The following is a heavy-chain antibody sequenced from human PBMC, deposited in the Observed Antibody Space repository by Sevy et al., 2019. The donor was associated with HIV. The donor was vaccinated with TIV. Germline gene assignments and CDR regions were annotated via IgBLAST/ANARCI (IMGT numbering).Heavy chain of an antibody. D-gene: IGHD2-21*01. V-gene: IGHV3-11*01. CDR3: ARSHHYYSLGYYSMDV. J-gene: IGHJ6*02. CDR1: GFIFSDYY. CDR2: IRSSGSDI. Sequence: GGSLRLSCAASGFIFSDYYMSWIRRAPGKGLEWVSYIRSSGSDIHYADSVKGRFTISRDNAKKSLYLQMNSLRAEDTAVYYCARSHHYYSLGYYSMDVWGQGTPVTVSS.